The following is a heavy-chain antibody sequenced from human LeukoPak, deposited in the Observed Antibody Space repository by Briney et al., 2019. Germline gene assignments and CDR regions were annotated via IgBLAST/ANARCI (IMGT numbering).Heavy chain of an antibody. D-gene: IGHD5-12*01. CDR2: ISYDGSNK. CDR1: GFTFSSYA. V-gene: IGHV3-30*04. Sequence: PGGSLRLSCAASGFTFSSYAMHWVRQAPGKGLEWVAVISYDGSNKYYADSVKGRFTISRDNSKNTLYLQMNSLRAEDTAVYYCARVIVATGDLNWGQGTLVTVSS. CDR3: ARVIVATGDLN. J-gene: IGHJ4*02.